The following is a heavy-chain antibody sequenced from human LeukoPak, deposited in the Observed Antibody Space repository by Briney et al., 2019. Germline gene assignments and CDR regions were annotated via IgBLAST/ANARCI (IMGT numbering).Heavy chain of an antibody. CDR1: GYTFTGYY. D-gene: IGHD3-22*01. J-gene: IGHJ4*02. CDR3: ASTASYDTFDY. CDR2: INPNSGGT. Sequence: ASVKVSCKASGYTFTGYYMHRVQQAPGQGLEWMGWINPNSGGTNYAQKFQGRVIMTRDTSISTAYMELSRLRSDDTAVYYCASTASYDTFDYWGQGTLVTVSS. V-gene: IGHV1-2*02.